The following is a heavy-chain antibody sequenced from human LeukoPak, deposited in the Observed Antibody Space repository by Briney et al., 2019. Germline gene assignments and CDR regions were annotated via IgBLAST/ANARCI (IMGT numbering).Heavy chain of an antibody. CDR1: GGSMTYYY. CDR2: IYYSWNT. Sequence: SETLSLTCTVSGGSMTYYYWTWIRQPPGKGLEWIGYIYYSWNTNYNPSLKSRVTISVDTSKNQFSLMLGSVTAADTAVFYCARQRGGCVDYWGQGTLVTVSS. J-gene: IGHJ4*02. V-gene: IGHV4-59*08. D-gene: IGHD6-19*01. CDR3: ARQRGGCVDY.